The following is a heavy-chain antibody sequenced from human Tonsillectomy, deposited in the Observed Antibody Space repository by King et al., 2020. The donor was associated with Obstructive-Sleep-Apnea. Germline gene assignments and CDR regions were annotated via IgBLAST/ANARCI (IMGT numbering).Heavy chain of an antibody. D-gene: IGHD6-19*01. CDR1: GGSISSYY. Sequence: QLQESGPGLVKPSETLSLTCTVSGGSISSYYWSWIRQPPGKGLEWIGYIHTSGNTNYNPSLKSRVTMSVDTSKNHFSLKLSSVTAADTAVYYCARDSSGWYDYDYWGQGTLVTVSS. CDR2: IHTSGNT. CDR3: ARDSSGWYDYDY. V-gene: IGHV4-59*01. J-gene: IGHJ4*02.